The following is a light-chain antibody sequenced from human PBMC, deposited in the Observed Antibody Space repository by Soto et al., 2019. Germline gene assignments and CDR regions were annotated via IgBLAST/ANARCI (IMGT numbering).Light chain of an antibody. J-gene: IGLJ1*01. CDR1: SSDVGGYNF. CDR3: RSYAGSNIFV. V-gene: IGLV2-8*01. Sequence: QSALTQPPSASGSPGQSVTISCTGTSSDVGGYNFVAWYQQHPGKAPKLMISEVSKRPSGVPDRFSGSKSGNTASLTVSGLQAEDEADYYCRSYAGSNIFVFGTGTKVTVL. CDR2: EVS.